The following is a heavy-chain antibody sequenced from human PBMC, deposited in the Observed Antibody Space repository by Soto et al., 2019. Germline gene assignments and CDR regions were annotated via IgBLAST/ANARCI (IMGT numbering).Heavy chain of an antibody. CDR3: ARYGGYDSSGHPTNAFDI. Sequence: GASVKVSCKVSGYTLTELSMHWVRQAPGKGLEWMGGFDPEDGETIYAQKFQGRVTMTEDTSTDTAYMGLSSLRSEDTAVYYCARYGGYDSSGHPTNAFDIWGQGTMVTVSS. D-gene: IGHD3-22*01. CDR2: FDPEDGET. V-gene: IGHV1-24*01. CDR1: GYTLTELS. J-gene: IGHJ3*02.